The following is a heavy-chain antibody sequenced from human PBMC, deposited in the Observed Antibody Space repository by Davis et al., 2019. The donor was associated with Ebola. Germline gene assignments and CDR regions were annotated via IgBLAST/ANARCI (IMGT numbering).Heavy chain of an antibody. CDR3: ARDVIPMITFGGVRAFDY. Sequence: ASVKVSCKASGYTFTSYYMHWVRQAPGQGLEWMGIINPSGGSTSYAQKFQGRVTMTRDTSTSTVYMELSSLRSEDTAVYYCARDVIPMITFGGVRAFDYWGQGTLVSVSS. CDR2: INPSGGST. J-gene: IGHJ4*02. V-gene: IGHV1-46*01. CDR1: GYTFTSYY. D-gene: IGHD3-16*01.